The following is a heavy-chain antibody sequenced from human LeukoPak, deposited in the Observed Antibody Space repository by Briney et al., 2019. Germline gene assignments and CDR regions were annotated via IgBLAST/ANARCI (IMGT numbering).Heavy chain of an antibody. V-gene: IGHV3-48*04. Sequence: PGGSLRLSCAASGYTFSSYSMNWVRQAPGKGLEWVSYISSSSSTIYYADSVKGRFTISRDNAKNSLYLQMNSLRAEDTAVYYCARDSTYCSSTSCYIFPGFDYWGQGTLVTVSS. CDR3: ARDSTYCSSTSCYIFPGFDY. CDR1: GYTFSSYS. J-gene: IGHJ4*02. CDR2: ISSSSSTI. D-gene: IGHD2-2*02.